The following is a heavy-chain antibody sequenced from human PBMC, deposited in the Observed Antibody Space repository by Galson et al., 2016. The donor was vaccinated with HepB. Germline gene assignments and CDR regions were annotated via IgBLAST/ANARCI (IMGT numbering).Heavy chain of an antibody. D-gene: IGHD2-2*01. Sequence: SLRLSCAASGFTLSNYRMYWVRQAPGKGLEWVSSISNNNNDNSGSVKGRFTISRDNAKNSLYLQMNSLRAEDTAVYYCARWGCSSTSCYVYSYYGMDVWGQGTTVTVSS. J-gene: IGHJ6*02. CDR2: ISNNNND. CDR1: GFTLSNYR. V-gene: IGHV3-21*01. CDR3: ARWGCSSTSCYVYSYYGMDV.